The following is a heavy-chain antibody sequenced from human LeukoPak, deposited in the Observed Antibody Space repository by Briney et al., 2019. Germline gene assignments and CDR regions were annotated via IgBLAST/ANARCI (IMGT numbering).Heavy chain of an antibody. V-gene: IGHV4-4*07. CDR2: IYTSGST. Sequence: SETLSLTCTVSGGSISSYYWSWIRQPAGKGLEWIGRIYTSGSTNYNPSLESRVTMSVDTSKNQFSLKLSSVTAADTAVYYCARAGYDSSGYSAYFDYWGQGTLVTVSS. CDR3: ARAGYDSSGYSAYFDY. CDR1: GGSISSYY. J-gene: IGHJ4*02. D-gene: IGHD3-22*01.